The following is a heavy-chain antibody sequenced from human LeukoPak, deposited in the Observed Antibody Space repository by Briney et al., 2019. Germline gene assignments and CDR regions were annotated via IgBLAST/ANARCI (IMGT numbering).Heavy chain of an antibody. Sequence: SVKVSCKASGYTFTGYYMHWVRQAPGQGLEWMGGIIPIFGTANYAQKFQGRVTITADESTSTAYMELSSLRSEDTAVYYCASSGWGLANWFDPWGQGTLVTVSS. D-gene: IGHD6-19*01. V-gene: IGHV1-69*13. CDR3: ASSGWGLANWFDP. CDR2: IIPIFGTA. CDR1: GYTFTGYY. J-gene: IGHJ5*02.